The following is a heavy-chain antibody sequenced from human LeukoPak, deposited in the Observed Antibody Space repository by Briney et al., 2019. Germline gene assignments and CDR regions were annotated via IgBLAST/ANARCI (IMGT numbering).Heavy chain of an antibody. V-gene: IGHV4-39*01. CDR1: GGSISSSSYY. Sequence: SEALSLTCTVSGGSISSSSYYWGWIRQPPGKGLEWIGSIYYSGSTYYNPSLKSRVTISVDTSKNQFSLKLSSVTAADTAVYYCARQTGSIGDAFDIWGQGTMVTVSS. CDR2: IYYSGST. CDR3: ARQTGSIGDAFDI. J-gene: IGHJ3*02. D-gene: IGHD3-10*01.